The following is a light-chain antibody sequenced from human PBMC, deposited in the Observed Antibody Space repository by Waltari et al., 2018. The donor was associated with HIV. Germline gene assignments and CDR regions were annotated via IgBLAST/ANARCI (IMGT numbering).Light chain of an antibody. CDR2: DDS. V-gene: IGLV3-21*02. CDR1: NLGSKS. Sequence: SYVLTQPPSVSVAPGQTARFNCGGNNLGSKSVHWYQQKPGQAPLLVLFDDSDRPSGIPGRFSGSNSGNTATLTISRVEAGDEADYYCQVWYSSSDVVFGGGTKLTVL. J-gene: IGLJ2*01. CDR3: QVWYSSSDVV.